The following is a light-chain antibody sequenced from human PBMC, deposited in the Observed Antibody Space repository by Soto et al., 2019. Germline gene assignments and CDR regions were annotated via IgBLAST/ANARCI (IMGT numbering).Light chain of an antibody. CDR1: QSVSSY. Sequence: EIVLTQSPATLSLSPGERASLSCRASQSVSSYLAWYQQKPGQAPRLLIYDASSRATGIPARFSGSGSGTDFTLTISSLEPEDFAVYSCQQRSNWLTFGGGTKVDIK. J-gene: IGKJ4*01. CDR3: QQRSNWLT. CDR2: DAS. V-gene: IGKV3-11*01.